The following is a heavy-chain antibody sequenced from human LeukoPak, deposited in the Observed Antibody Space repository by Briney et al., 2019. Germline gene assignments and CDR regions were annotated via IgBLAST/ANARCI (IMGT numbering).Heavy chain of an antibody. CDR2: ISSSGSTI. J-gene: IGHJ5*01. D-gene: IGHD3-10*01. V-gene: IGHV3-48*03. CDR3: ARGYYYGSGTLGPFDS. Sequence: PGGSLRLSCAASGFSFSSYEMNWVRQAPGKGLEWVSYISSSGSTIYNADSVKGRFTISRDNAKKSLYLQMNSLRAEDTAVYYCARGYYYGSGTLGPFDSWGQGTLVTVSS. CDR1: GFSFSSYE.